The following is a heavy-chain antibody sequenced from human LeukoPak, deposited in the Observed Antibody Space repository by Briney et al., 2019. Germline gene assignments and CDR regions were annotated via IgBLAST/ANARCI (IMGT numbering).Heavy chain of an antibody. D-gene: IGHD6-13*01. V-gene: IGHV3-66*01. Sequence: PGGSLRLSCAASGFTVSSNYMSWVRQAPGKGLEWVSVIYSGGSTYYADSVKGRFTISSDNSKNTLYLQMNSLRAEDTAVYYCARGGIAAAALVHLDYWGQGTLVTVSS. CDR2: IYSGGST. CDR1: GFTVSSNY. J-gene: IGHJ4*02. CDR3: ARGGIAAAALVHLDY.